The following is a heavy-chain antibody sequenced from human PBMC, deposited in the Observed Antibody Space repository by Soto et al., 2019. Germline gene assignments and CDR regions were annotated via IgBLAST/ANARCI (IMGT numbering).Heavy chain of an antibody. V-gene: IGHV4-31*03. Sequence: SETLSLTCTVSGGSISSGGYYWSWIRQHPGKGLEWIGYIYYSGSTYYNPSLKSRVTISVDTSKNQFSLKLSSVTAADTAVYYCASGYSSSWTDDAFDIWGQGTMVTVSS. CDR2: IYYSGST. J-gene: IGHJ3*02. CDR3: ASGYSSSWTDDAFDI. CDR1: GGSISSGGYY. D-gene: IGHD6-13*01.